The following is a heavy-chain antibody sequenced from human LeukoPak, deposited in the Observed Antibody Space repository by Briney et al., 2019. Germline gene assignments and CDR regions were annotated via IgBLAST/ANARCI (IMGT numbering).Heavy chain of an antibody. CDR1: EFTFNKYW. CDR2: INADGTRT. V-gene: IGHV3-74*01. D-gene: IGHD2-21*02. Sequence: AGGSLRLSCAASEFTFNKYWMHWVRQAPGKGLVWVSRINADGTRTDYVDSVKGRFTISRDNAKNTVNLQMNSLTEEDTAVYYCAREGYCGGDCHVPFDYWGQGTLVTVSS. CDR3: AREGYCGGDCHVPFDY. J-gene: IGHJ4*02.